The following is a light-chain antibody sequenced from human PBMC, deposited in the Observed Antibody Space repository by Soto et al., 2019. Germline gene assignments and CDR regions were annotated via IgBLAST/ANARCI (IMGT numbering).Light chain of an antibody. CDR2: DNN. CDR1: SSNIGNNY. Sequence: QAVLTQPPSVSAAPGQKVTISCSGSSSNIGNNYVSWYQQLPGTAPKLLIYDNNKRPSGIPDRFSGSKSGTSATLGITGLQTGDEADYYCGTWDSSLSANVFGSGTQLTV. CDR3: GTWDSSLSANV. V-gene: IGLV1-51*01. J-gene: IGLJ6*01.